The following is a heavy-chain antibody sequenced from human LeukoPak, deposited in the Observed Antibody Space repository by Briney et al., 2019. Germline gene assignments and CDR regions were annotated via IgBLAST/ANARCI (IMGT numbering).Heavy chain of an antibody. V-gene: IGHV3-23*01. J-gene: IGHJ5*02. Sequence: GGSLGLSWAASGFTFSSFTMNWAGQAQGKGLEGSSTFSGTGGNTFYADIVQGRFSISRDNAKRTLYLQMNSLSADDTAIYYCARDLREWLGELNWFDPWGQGTLVTVSS. D-gene: IGHD3-10*01. CDR3: ARDLREWLGELNWFDP. CDR2: FSGTGGNT. CDR1: GFTFSSFT.